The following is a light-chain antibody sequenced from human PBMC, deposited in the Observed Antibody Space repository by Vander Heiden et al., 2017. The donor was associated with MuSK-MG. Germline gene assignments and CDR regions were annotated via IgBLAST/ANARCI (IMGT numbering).Light chain of an antibody. J-gene: IGKJ2*01. CDR2: GAS. CDR3: QQYNNWPQT. V-gene: IGKV3-15*01. CDR1: QSVSSN. Sequence: EIVMTQSPATLSVSPGERATLSCRASQSVSSNLAWYQQKPGQAPRLLNYGASTRATGIPARFGGSGSGTEFTLTISSLQSEDFAVYYCQQYNNWPQTFGQGTKLEIK.